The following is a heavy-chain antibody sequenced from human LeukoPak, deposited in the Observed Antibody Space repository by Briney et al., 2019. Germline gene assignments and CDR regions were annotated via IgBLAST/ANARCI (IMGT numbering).Heavy chain of an antibody. CDR2: FDPEDGGT. CDR1: GYTLTELS. J-gene: IGHJ4*02. D-gene: IGHD5-18*01. Sequence: GASVKVSCKVSGYTLTELSMHWVRQAPGKGLEWMGGFDPEDGGTIYAQKFQGRVTMTEDTSTDTAYMELSSLRSEDTAVYYCARGQLWLKNLYYFDYWGQGTLVTVSS. CDR3: ARGQLWLKNLYYFDY. V-gene: IGHV1-24*01.